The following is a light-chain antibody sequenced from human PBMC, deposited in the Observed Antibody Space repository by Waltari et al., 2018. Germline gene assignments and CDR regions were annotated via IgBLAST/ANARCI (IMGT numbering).Light chain of an antibody. Sequence: SYVLTQAPSVSVAPGKTATITCGGNNIGSKSVHWYQQRPGQAPVLVIYNDFGRPSGIPEGFSGSNAANTATLTISRVEAGDEADYYCQVWDGSSDHVVFGGGTKLTVL. CDR3: QVWDGSSDHVV. V-gene: IGLV3-21*04. CDR2: NDF. CDR1: NIGSKS. J-gene: IGLJ2*01.